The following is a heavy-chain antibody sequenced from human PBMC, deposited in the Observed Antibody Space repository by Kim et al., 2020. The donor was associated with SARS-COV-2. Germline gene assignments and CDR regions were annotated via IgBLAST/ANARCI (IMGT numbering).Heavy chain of an antibody. J-gene: IGHJ5*02. D-gene: IGHD3-10*01. Sequence: GRFTISRDNAKNSLYLQMNSLRAEDTALYYCAKDASYGSGTLYNWFDPWGQGTLVTVSS. CDR3: AKDASYGSGTLYNWFDP. V-gene: IGHV3-9*01.